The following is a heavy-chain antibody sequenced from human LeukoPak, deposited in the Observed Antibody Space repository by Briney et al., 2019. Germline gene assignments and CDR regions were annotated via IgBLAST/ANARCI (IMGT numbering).Heavy chain of an antibody. V-gene: IGHV4-39*07. CDR2: IYYSGST. J-gene: IGHJ4*02. CDR3: ASEPLDSSGSIFDY. D-gene: IGHD3-22*01. CDR1: GGSISSYY. Sequence: SETLSPTCTVSGGSISSYYWGWIRQPPGKGLEWIGSIYYSGSTYYNPSLKSRVTISVDTSKNQFSLKLSSVTAADTAVYYCASEPLDSSGSIFDYWGQGTLVTVSS.